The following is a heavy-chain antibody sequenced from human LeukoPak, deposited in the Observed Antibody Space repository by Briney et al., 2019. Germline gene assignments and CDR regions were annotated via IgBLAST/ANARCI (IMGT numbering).Heavy chain of an antibody. Sequence: GGSLRLSCAASGFPFSSYAMGWVRQAPGKGLEWVSTIHGGTHYADSVRGRFTIARDNSKNTLYLQMTSLRADDTALYYCAKGYSSGWYAFDSWGQGTLVTVSS. CDR3: AKGYSSGWYAFDS. CDR2: IHGGT. J-gene: IGHJ4*02. V-gene: IGHV3-23*01. D-gene: IGHD6-19*01. CDR1: GFPFSSYA.